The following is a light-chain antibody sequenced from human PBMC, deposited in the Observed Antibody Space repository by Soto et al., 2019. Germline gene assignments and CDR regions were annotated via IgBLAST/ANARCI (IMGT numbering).Light chain of an antibody. CDR2: RNN. CDR3: AAWDDSLSGRV. Sequence: QSVLTQPHSASGTPGQRVTISCSGGRSNIGDNYVYWYQQVPGTAPKLLIYRNNLRPSGVPDRFSGSRSGTSASLAISGLRSEAEADYYCAAWDDSLSGRVFGGGTKLTVL. J-gene: IGLJ2*01. V-gene: IGLV1-47*01. CDR1: RSNIGDNY.